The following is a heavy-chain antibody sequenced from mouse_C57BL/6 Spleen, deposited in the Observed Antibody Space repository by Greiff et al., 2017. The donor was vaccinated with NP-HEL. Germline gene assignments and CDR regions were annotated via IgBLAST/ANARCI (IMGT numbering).Heavy chain of an antibody. J-gene: IGHJ3*01. CDR1: GYTFTSYW. CDR3: ARPDDYDQVAY. CDR2: IDPSDSET. Sequence: QVQLQQPGAELVRPGSSVKLSCKASGYTFTSYWMHWVKQRPIQGLEWIGNIDPSDSETHYNQKFKDKATLTVDKSSSTAYMQLSSLTSEDSAVYYCARPDDYDQVAYWGQGTLVTVSA. V-gene: IGHV1-52*01. D-gene: IGHD2-4*01.